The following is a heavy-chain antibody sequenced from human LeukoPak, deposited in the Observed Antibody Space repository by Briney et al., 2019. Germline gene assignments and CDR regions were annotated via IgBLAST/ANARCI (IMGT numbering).Heavy chain of an antibody. V-gene: IGHV3-74*01. J-gene: IGHJ6*02. CDR2: ISTDGSSR. CDR1: GFTFSSYW. D-gene: IGHD2/OR15-2a*01. CDR3: ASYLTSIPSGMDV. Sequence: PGGSLRLSCAASGFTFSSYWMHWLRQEPRKGLVWVSRISTDGSSRSYADSVKGRFTISRDNGKYTLYLQMNSLRAEDTAVYYCASYLTSIPSGMDVWGQGATVTVSS.